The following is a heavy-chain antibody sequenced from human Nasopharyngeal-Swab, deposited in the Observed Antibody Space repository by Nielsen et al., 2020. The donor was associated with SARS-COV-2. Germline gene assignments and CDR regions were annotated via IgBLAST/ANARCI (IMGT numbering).Heavy chain of an antibody. V-gene: IGHV1-69*04. D-gene: IGHD5-18*01. CDR3: ARGPALGTAFFGY. CDR2: IIPILGIA. J-gene: IGHJ4*02. CDR1: GGTFSSYA. Sequence: SVKVSCKASGGTFSSYAISWVRQAPGQGLEWMGRIIPILGIANYAQKFQGRVTITADKSTSTAYMELSSLRSEDTAVYYCARGPALGTAFFGYWGQGTLVTVSS.